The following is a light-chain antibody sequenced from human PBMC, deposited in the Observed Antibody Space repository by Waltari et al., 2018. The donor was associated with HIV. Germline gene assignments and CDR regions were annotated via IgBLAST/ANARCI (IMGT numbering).Light chain of an antibody. Sequence: IQMTQSPSSVSASVGDRVTITCRASQRIASWLAWYQQRPGKAPNLLPHTASILQSGVPSRISGSESGADSTLTIRNLHPGDFGTYYCQQSIGFVLTFGGGTKVEIK. CDR1: QRIASW. CDR3: QQSIGFVLT. CDR2: TAS. J-gene: IGKJ4*01. V-gene: IGKV1-12*01.